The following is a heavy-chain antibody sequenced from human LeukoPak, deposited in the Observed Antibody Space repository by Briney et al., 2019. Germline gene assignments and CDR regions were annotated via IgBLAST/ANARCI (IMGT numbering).Heavy chain of an antibody. D-gene: IGHD6-13*01. V-gene: IGHV1-69*06. CDR3: ARRREQQLVLHYYYYYMDV. Sequence: SVKVSCKASGGTFSSYAISWVRQAPGQGLEWMGGIIPIFGTANYAQKFQGRVTITADKSTSTAYMELSSLRSEDTAVYYCARRREQQLVLHYYYYYMDVWGKGTTVTVSS. CDR2: IIPIFGTA. J-gene: IGHJ6*03. CDR1: GGTFSSYA.